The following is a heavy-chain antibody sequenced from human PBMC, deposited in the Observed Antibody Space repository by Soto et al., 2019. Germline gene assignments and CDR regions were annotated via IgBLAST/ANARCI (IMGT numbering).Heavy chain of an antibody. CDR3: VATYGDYLDY. D-gene: IGHD4-17*01. J-gene: IGHJ4*02. Sequence: GGSLKISCNGSGYKFTTYWIGWVRQMPGKGLEWMAIIYPDDSDSRYSPSFQGQVTISADKSISTAYLQWSSLKASDTAIYYCVATYGDYLDYWGQGTLVTVSS. CDR2: IYPDDSDS. CDR1: GYKFTTYW. V-gene: IGHV5-51*01.